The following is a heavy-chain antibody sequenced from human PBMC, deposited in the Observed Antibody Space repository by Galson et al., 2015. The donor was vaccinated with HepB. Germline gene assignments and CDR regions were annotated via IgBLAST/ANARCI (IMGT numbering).Heavy chain of an antibody. J-gene: IGHJ4*02. CDR1: GFTFTNAW. CDR2: IKSKAVGGAI. Sequence: SLRLSCAASGFTFTNAWMNWVRQAPGKGLEWIGQIKSKAVGGAIDYPAPVKGRFTISRDDSKNIVYLQMNSLETEDTAVYYCTTGGYYFDYWGQGTSVTVSS. V-gene: IGHV3-15*01. CDR3: TTGGYYFDY. D-gene: IGHD3-10*01.